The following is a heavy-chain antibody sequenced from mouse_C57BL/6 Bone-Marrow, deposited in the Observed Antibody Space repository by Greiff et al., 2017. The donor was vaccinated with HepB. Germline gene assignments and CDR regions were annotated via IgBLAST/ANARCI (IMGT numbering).Heavy chain of an antibody. J-gene: IGHJ1*03. CDR1: GFTFSDYY. CDR2: INYDGSST. V-gene: IGHV5-16*01. Sequence: EVMLVESEGGLVQPGGSMKLSCTASGFTFSDYYMAWVRQVPEKGLEWVANINYDGSSTYYLDSLKSRFIISRDNAKNILYMQMSSLTSEDTATYYWARTSYYGSSYWYFDVWGTGTTVTVSS. CDR3: ARTSYYGSSYWYFDV. D-gene: IGHD1-1*01.